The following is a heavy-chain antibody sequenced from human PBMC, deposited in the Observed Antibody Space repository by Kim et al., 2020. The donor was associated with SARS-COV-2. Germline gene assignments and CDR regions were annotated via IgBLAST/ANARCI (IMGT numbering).Heavy chain of an antibody. CDR1: GFTFSSYG. D-gene: IGHD1-1*01. V-gene: IGHV3-33*01. Sequence: GGSLRLSCAASGFTFSSYGMHWVRQAPGKGLEWVAVIWYDGSNKYYADSVKGRFTISRDNSKNTLYLQMNSLRAEDTAVYYCARERLGTTAFDYWGQGTLVTVSS. CDR2: IWYDGSNK. CDR3: ARERLGTTAFDY. J-gene: IGHJ4*02.